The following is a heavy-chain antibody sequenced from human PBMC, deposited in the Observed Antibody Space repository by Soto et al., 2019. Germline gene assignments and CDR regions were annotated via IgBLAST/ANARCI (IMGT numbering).Heavy chain of an antibody. CDR3: AREGGGIAAAGAGDDSFDI. J-gene: IGHJ3*02. Sequence: AAVKVSCKASGYTLSDYYLQWVRQAPGQGXEWMGWINPNSGDTNYAQKFQGRVTLTRDTSINTAYMELTSLKLDDTAVYYCAREGGGIAAAGAGDDSFDIWGQGTMVTVS. CDR1: GYTLSDYY. CDR2: INPNSGDT. V-gene: IGHV1-2*02. D-gene: IGHD6-13*01.